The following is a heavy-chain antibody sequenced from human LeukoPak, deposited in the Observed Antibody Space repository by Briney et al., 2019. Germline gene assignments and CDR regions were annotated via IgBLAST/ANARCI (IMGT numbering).Heavy chain of an antibody. J-gene: IGHJ2*01. CDR1: GGSISSYY. V-gene: IGHV4-4*07. D-gene: IGHD3-3*01. CDR3: ARGRSGYYTASVMVLGYFGL. CDR2: IYTSGST. Sequence: PSETLSLTCTVSGGSISSYYWSWIRQPAGKGLEWIGRIYTSGSTNYNPSLKSRVTMSVDTSKNQFSLKLSSVTAADTAVYYCARGRSGYYTASVMVLGYFGLWGRGTLVTVSS.